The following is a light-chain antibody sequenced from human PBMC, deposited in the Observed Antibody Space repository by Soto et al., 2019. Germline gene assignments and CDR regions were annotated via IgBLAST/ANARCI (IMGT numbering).Light chain of an antibody. CDR1: RSDIGAYNS. Sequence: QSALTQPASVSGSPGQSITISCTGTRSDIGAYNSVSWYQQHPGKAPKLMIYEVSNRPAAVSTRFSPSKTGNTASLAISGLQAEDEADYYCSSPTTSNPDVFGTGTKLTVL. CDR2: EVS. V-gene: IGLV2-14*01. J-gene: IGLJ1*01. CDR3: SSPTTSNPDV.